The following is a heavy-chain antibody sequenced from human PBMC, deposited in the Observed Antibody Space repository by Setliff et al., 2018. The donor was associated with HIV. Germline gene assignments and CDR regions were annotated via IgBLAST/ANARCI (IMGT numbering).Heavy chain of an antibody. Sequence: PSETLSLTCSVSGRSIDDSYWSWIRQSPGKGLEWIGYIKTSGSTKYNPSLKSRVTISVDTSKNQFSLKLSSVTAADTAVYYCARDLGTGDYFDYWGQGALVTVSS. D-gene: IGHD3-10*01. CDR1: GRSIDDSY. CDR2: IKTSGST. V-gene: IGHV4-59*01. CDR3: ARDLGTGDYFDY. J-gene: IGHJ4*02.